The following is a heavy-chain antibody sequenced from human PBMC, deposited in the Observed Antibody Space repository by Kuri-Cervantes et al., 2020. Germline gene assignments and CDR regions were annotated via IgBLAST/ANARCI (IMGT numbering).Heavy chain of an antibody. D-gene: IGHD1-1*01. CDR3: ARSNWNDAFDI. Sequence: GGSLRLSCVASGFTFSSFGIHWVRQAPGKGLEWVAFIRFDESDKYYADTVKGRFTISRDNSRNTLYLQMDNLRPEDTSMYYCARSNWNDAFDIWGQGTMVTVSS. CDR2: IRFDESDK. J-gene: IGHJ3*02. CDR1: GFTFSSFG. V-gene: IGHV3-30*02.